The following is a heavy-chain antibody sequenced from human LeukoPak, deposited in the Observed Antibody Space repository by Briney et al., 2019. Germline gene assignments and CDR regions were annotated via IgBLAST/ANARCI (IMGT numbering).Heavy chain of an antibody. CDR2: ISVYNGNT. CDR1: GYTFTNYG. D-gene: IGHD2-15*01. V-gene: IGHV1-18*01. Sequence: ASVTVSCKASGYTFTNYGINWVRHAHGQGLEWIGRISVYNGNTNYAQKFQGRVTMTTDTSTTTAYMELRSLTSDDTAIYYCARDWWAGTWGQGTLVTVSS. J-gene: IGHJ5*02. CDR3: ARDWWAGT.